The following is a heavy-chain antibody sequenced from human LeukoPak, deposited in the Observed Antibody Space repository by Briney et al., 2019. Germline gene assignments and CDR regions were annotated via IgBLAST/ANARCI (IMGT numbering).Heavy chain of an antibody. J-gene: IGHJ4*02. V-gene: IGHV3-30*18. CDR3: AKEVHESSAANPPDDY. CDR2: ISYDGSNK. CDR1: GFTFSSYS. Sequence: GGSLRLSCAASGFTFSSYSMHWVRQAPGKGLEWVSVISYDGSNKYYADSVKGRFTISRDNSKNTLYLQMNSLRAEDTAVYYCAKEVHESSAANPPDDYWGQGTLVTVSS. D-gene: IGHD3-22*01.